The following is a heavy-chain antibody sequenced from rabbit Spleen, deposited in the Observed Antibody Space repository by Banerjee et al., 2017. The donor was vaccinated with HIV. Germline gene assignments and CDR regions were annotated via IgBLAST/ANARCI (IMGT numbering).Heavy chain of an antibody. V-gene: IGHV1S40*01. Sequence: QSLEESGGGLVKPGGTLTLTCTASGFSFSSSYYMCWVRQAPGKGLEWVGCIDAGSSGSTYYASWAKGRFTISKASSTTVTLQMTSLTAADTATYFCARGSATMTMVITGYYLNLWGPGTLVTVS. D-gene: IGHD2-1*01. CDR3: ARGSATMTMVITGYYLNL. CDR1: GFSFSSSYY. J-gene: IGHJ4*01. CDR2: IDAGSSGST.